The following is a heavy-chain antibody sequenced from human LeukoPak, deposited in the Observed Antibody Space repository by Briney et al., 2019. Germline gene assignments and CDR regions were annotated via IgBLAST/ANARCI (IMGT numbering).Heavy chain of an antibody. CDR1: GFTFSTYA. CDR3: AKDRRYFDWLFGWFDP. D-gene: IGHD3-9*01. CDR2: ISSSGGGT. V-gene: IGHV3-23*01. J-gene: IGHJ5*02. Sequence: GGSLRLSCAASGFTFSTYAMSWVRQAPGKGLEWVSTISSSGGGTYFADSVKGRFTISRDNSKNTLYLQMNSLRAEDTAVYYCAKDRRYFDWLFGWFDPWGQGTLVTVSS.